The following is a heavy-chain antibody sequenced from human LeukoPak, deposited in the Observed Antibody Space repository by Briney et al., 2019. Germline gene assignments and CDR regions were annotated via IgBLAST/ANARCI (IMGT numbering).Heavy chain of an antibody. Sequence: GGSLRLSCAASGFTFSSYAMSWACQAPGMGLEWVSVISGSGDSTYYADSVKGRFTISRDNSKNTLYLQMNSLRVEDTAVYYCARESPDFDYWGQGTLVTVSS. CDR3: ARESPDFDY. V-gene: IGHV3-23*01. CDR2: ISGSGDST. J-gene: IGHJ4*02. CDR1: GFTFSSYA.